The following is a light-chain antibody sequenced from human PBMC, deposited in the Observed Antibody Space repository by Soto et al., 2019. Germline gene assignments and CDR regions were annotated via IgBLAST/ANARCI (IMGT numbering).Light chain of an antibody. Sequence: DIQMTQSPSTLSPSVGDTVTITCRASRSISDWLAWYQQKPGKAPKLLISAASTLQSGVPSRFSGRGSGTDFTLTISSLQPEDLATYFCQQSYSPPYTFGQGTKVDIK. CDR3: QQSYSPPYT. CDR2: AAS. J-gene: IGKJ2*01. CDR1: RSISDW. V-gene: IGKV1-39*01.